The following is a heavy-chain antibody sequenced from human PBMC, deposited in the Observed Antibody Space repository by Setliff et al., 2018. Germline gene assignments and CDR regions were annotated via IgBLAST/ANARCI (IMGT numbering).Heavy chain of an antibody. J-gene: IGHJ6*03. CDR3: EGIGWSENFYNKDV. D-gene: IGHD3-3*01. CDR1: GFPFSTDW. V-gene: IGHV3-7*01. CDR2: IKQAGSGK. Sequence: GSLRLSCAASGFPFSTDWLNWVRQAPGKGLEWVANIKQAGSGKVYVDSVKGRLTISRDNAKNTLYLQMNSLRGEYTAVYSCEGIGWSENFYNKDVWGKGTTVTVSS.